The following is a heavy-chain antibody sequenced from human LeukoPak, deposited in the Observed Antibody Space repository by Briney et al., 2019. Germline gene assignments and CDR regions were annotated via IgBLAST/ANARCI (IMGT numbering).Heavy chain of an antibody. Sequence: GGSLRLSCAASGFTFDSYGMNWVRQAPGKGLEWISSISSSSTYIYYADSVKGRFTISRDNAKNSLYLQMNSLRAEDTAVYYCARAYCSSTRCSYYFDSWSQGTLVTVSS. CDR3: ARAYCSSTRCSYYFDS. D-gene: IGHD2-2*01. V-gene: IGHV3-21*01. J-gene: IGHJ4*02. CDR1: GFTFDSYG. CDR2: ISSSSTYI.